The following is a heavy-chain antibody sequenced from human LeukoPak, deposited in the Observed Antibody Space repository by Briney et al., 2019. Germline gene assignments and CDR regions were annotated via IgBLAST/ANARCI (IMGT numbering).Heavy chain of an antibody. J-gene: IGHJ5*02. V-gene: IGHV3-11*03. CDR3: ARRGTDYCTPSSCHPNWFAP. CDR2: IDGSSSRT. D-gene: IGHD4-11*01. CDR1: GFIFSDYY. Sequence: GGSLRLSCAASGFIFSDYYMSWKRHAPGKGLEWLSYIDGSSSRTNYADSVKGRFTISRDNVKNSLYLQMNSLRAEDTAVYFCARRGTDYCTPSSCHPNWFAPWGQGTQVTVSS.